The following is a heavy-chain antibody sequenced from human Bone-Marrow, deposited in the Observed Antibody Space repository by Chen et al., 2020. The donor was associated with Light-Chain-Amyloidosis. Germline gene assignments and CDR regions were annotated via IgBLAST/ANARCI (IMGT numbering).Heavy chain of an antibody. CDR3: ARESTSSEGGC. V-gene: IGHV3-7*01. D-gene: IGHD1-26*01. CDR1: GFTPSRYW. J-gene: IGHJ1*01. CDR2: IERDGDEK. Sequence: EVQLVESGGGLVQPGGSLSLPCTGPGFTPSRYWMSWVRQAPGKGLEWVANIERDGDEKNYVDSVKGRFTISRDNAKNSLYLQMNSLRDEDTAVYYCARESTSSEGGCWGQGALVTVSS.